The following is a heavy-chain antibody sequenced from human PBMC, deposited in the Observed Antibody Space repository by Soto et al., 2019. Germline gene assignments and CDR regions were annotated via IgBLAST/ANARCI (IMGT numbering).Heavy chain of an antibody. CDR1: GGSIRSSNW. V-gene: IGHV4-4*02. CDR2: IFRSGST. Sequence: QVQLQESGPGLVKPSGTLSLTCDVSGGSIRSSNWWSWVRQSPGKGLEWIGEIFRSGSTNYNPSPKSLVTISVDRSKSQFSLRLKSVTAADTALYYCARDYGVPAVMGFDPWGQGILVTVSS. CDR3: ARDYGVPAVMGFDP. J-gene: IGHJ5*02. D-gene: IGHD3-10*01.